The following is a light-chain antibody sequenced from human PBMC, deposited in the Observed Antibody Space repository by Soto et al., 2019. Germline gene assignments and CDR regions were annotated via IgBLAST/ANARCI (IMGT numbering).Light chain of an antibody. J-gene: IGKJ4*01. CDR3: QHYRTS. CDR2: GAS. CDR1: QSVSSSY. Sequence: EIVLTQSPGTLSLSPGERATLSGRASQSVSSSYLAWYQQKPGQPPRLLIYGASSRATGIPDRFSGSGSGTDFTLTITRLEPEDFAVYYCQHYRTSFGGWTKVEIK. V-gene: IGKV3-20*01.